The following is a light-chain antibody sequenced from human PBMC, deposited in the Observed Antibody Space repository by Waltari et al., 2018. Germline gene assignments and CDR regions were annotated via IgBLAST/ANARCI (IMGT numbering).Light chain of an antibody. CDR3: QQYGTSPFT. Sequence: EILFTQSPGTLSLSPGERATLPCSASQSVSGTYLAWFQQKPGQAPRLLIYGASSRATGIPDRFSGSGSGTDFTLTISRLEPEDFAVYYCQQYGTSPFTFGPGTKVDIK. V-gene: IGKV3-20*01. CDR1: QSVSGTY. J-gene: IGKJ3*01. CDR2: GAS.